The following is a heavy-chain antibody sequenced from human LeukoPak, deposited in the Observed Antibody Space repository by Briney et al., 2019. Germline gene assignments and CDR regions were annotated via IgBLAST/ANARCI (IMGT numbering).Heavy chain of an antibody. CDR3: ARDQSRFEFWSGSY. V-gene: IGHV1-18*01. D-gene: IGHD3-3*01. CDR2: ISAYNGNT. Sequence: ASVKVSCKASGYTFTSYGISWVRQAPGQGLEWMGRISAYNGNTNYAQSLQGRVTMTTDTSTSTAYMELRSLRSDDTAVYYCARDQSRFEFWSGSYWGQGTLVTVSS. J-gene: IGHJ4*02. CDR1: GYTFTSYG.